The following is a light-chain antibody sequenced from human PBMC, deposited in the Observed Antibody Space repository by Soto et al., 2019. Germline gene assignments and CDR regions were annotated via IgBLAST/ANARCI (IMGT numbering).Light chain of an antibody. CDR2: DAS. Sequence: IVLTQSPCTLSLSPGERATLSCRASQTVTNDYLAWYQQKDDQAPRLLIYDASTRATGIPDRFSGSGSGPEYTLTISRLEPEDFAVYSCQQYGFSPISFGQGTRLEIK. CDR3: QQYGFSPIS. CDR1: QTVTNDY. J-gene: IGKJ5*01. V-gene: IGKV3-20*01.